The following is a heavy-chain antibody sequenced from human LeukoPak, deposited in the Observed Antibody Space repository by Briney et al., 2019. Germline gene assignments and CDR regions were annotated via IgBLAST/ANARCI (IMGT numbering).Heavy chain of an antibody. J-gene: IGHJ4*02. D-gene: IGHD3-10*01. CDR3: ASFHYYGSGAYYLSY. CDR1: GFTLSSYA. V-gene: IGHV3-23*01. Sequence: GGSLRLSCAASGFTLSSYAMTWVRQAPGKGLEWVSDIGDSGATTYYADSVKGRFTISRDNCKNTLYLQMSSLRAEDTAVYFCASFHYYGSGAYYLSYWGQGTLVTVSS. CDR2: IGDSGATT.